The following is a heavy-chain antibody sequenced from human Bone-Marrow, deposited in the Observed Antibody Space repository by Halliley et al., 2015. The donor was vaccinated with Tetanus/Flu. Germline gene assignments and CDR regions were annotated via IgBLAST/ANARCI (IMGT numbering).Heavy chain of an antibody. Sequence: IGYIFHTGRTFYRPSLRSRLTISLDTSKNQFSLNLTSVTAADTAVYYCARGPPDYGDNPDFDYWGQGTLVAVSS. D-gene: IGHD4-17*01. CDR3: ARGPPDYGDNPDFDY. V-gene: IGHV4-31*02. CDR2: IFHTGRT. J-gene: IGHJ4*02.